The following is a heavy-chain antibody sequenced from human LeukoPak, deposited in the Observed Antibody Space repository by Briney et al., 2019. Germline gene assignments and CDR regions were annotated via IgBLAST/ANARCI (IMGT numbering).Heavy chain of an antibody. CDR3: ARPDGDSGNAFDI. J-gene: IGHJ3*02. CDR1: GFTFSSYA. D-gene: IGHD6-13*01. CDR2: ISYDGSNK. V-gene: IGHV3-30-3*01. Sequence: GGSLRLSCAASGFTFSSYAMHWVRQAPGKGLEWVAVISYDGSNKYYADSVKGRFTISRDNSKNTLYLQMNSLRAEDTAVYYCARPDGDSGNAFDIWGQGTMVTVSS.